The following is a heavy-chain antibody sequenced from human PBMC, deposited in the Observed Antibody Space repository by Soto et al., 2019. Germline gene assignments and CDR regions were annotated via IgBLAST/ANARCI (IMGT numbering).Heavy chain of an antibody. J-gene: IGHJ4*02. D-gene: IGHD3-9*01. Sequence: QVQLVESGGGVVQPGRSLRLSCAASGFTFSSYAMHWVCQAPGKGLEWVAVISYDGSNKYYADSVKGRFTISRDNSKNTLYLQMNSLRAEDTAVYYCARPHDILTGVQSRIDYWGQGTLVTVSS. V-gene: IGHV3-30-3*01. CDR1: GFTFSSYA. CDR2: ISYDGSNK. CDR3: ARPHDILTGVQSRIDY.